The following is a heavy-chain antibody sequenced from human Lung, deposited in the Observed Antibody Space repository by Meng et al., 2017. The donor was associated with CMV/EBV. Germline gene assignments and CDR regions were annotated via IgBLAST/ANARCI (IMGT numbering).Heavy chain of an antibody. D-gene: IGHD6-13*01. J-gene: IGHJ4*02. CDR2: ISSSSSYI. CDR3: ARGSSSSWYEGSYYFDY. Sequence: GESXKISCAASGFTFSSYSMNWVRQAPGKGLEWVSSISSSSSYIYYADSVKGRFTISRDNAKNSLYLQMNSLRAEDTAVYYCARGSSSSWYEGSYYFDYWXEDTXVTVSS. V-gene: IGHV3-21*01. CDR1: GFTFSSYS.